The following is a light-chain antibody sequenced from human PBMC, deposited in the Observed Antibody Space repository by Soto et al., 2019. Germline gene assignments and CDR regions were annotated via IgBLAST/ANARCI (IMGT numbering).Light chain of an antibody. CDR1: SSNLGSNA. J-gene: IGLJ3*02. CDR2: SNN. Sequence: QSVLTQPHSASGTPGQRVTISCSGSSSNLGSNAVSWYQQLPGTAPTVLIYSNNQRPSGVPDRFSGAKSGTSASLAIRGLQSEDDADYYCAPWDDSLNGWVFGGGTKLTVL. CDR3: APWDDSLNGWV. V-gene: IGLV1-44*01.